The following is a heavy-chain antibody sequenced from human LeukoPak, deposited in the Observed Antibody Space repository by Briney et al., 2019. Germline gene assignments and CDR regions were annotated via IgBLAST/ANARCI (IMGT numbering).Heavy chain of an antibody. Sequence: SETLSLTCAVYGGSFSGYYWSWSRQPPGRGLEWIGEINHSGSTNYNPSLKSRVTISVDTSKNQFSLKLSSVTAADTAVYYCAGKYYDFWSGSDYWGQGTLVTVSS. V-gene: IGHV4-34*01. CDR1: GGSFSGYY. CDR2: INHSGST. CDR3: AGKYYDFWSGSDY. J-gene: IGHJ4*02. D-gene: IGHD3-3*01.